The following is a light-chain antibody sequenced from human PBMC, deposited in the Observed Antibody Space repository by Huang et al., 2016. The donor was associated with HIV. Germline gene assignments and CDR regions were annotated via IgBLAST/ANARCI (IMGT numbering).Light chain of an antibody. V-gene: IGKV3-15*01. CDR3: QQYNNWPPWT. CDR1: QSITSN. J-gene: IGKJ1*01. CDR2: AAS. Sequence: EIVMMQSPATLSVSPGERATLSCSASQSITSNLAWYQQKPGKAPRLLIYAASTRATGIPARFSGSGSGTEFTLSISSLQSEDFAVYYCQQYNNWPPWTFGQGTKVEIK.